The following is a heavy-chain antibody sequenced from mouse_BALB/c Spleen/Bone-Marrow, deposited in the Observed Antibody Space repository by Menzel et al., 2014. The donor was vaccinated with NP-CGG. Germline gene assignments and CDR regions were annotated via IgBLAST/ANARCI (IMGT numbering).Heavy chain of an antibody. CDR1: GFTFSNYW. CDR2: IRLKSNNYAT. J-gene: IGHJ4*01. Sequence: DVKLQESGGGLVQPGGSMKLSCVASGFTFSNYWMNWVRQSPEKGLEWVAEIRLKSNNYATHYAESVKGRFTISRDDSKSSVYLQMNNLRAEDTGIYYCIRRGRGYAMDYWGQGTSVTVPS. V-gene: IGHV6-6*02. CDR3: IRRGRGYAMDY.